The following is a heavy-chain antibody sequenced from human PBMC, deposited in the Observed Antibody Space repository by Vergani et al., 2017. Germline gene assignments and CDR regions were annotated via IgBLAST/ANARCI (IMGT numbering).Heavy chain of an antibody. CDR1: YGSFLAYY. J-gene: IGHJ5*02. CDR3: RLVAAGCDL. CDR2: INSSGGT. D-gene: IGHD2-15*01. V-gene: IGHV4-34*07. Sequence: QVQLQQRGAGLLKPSGTLPLMCGVYYGSFLAYYCSWIPQSPGKWLEGFGEINSSGGTYYRPSLKNRMTIPADTSKTQFSLKLTSLTAADTAIYFCRLVAAGCDLWGQGVLVTVSS.